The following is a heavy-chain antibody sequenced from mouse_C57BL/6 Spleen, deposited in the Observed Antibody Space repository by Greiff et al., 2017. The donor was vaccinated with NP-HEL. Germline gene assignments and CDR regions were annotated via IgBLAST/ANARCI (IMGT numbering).Heavy chain of an antibody. J-gene: IGHJ4*01. V-gene: IGHV5-17*01. CDR2: ISSGSSTI. Sequence: EVKVEESGGGLVKPGGSLKLSCAASGFTFSDYGMHWVRQAPEKGLEWVAYISSGSSTIYYADTVKGRFTISRDNAKNTLFLQMTSLRSEDTAMYYCARYDGYYGYAMDYWGQGTSVTVSS. D-gene: IGHD2-3*01. CDR1: GFTFSDYG. CDR3: ARYDGYYGYAMDY.